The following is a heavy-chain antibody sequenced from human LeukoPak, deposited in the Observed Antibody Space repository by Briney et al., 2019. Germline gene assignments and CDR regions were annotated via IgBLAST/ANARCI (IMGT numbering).Heavy chain of an antibody. V-gene: IGHV4-34*01. CDR2: INHSGST. Sequence: SETLSLTCAVYGGSFSGYYWSWIRQPPGKGLEWIGEINHSGSTNYNPSLKSRVTISVDTSKNQFSLKLSSVTAAATAVYYCARGREYHDFWSGYSDAFDIWGQGTMVTVSP. D-gene: IGHD3-3*01. CDR1: GGSFSGYY. CDR3: ARGREYHDFWSGYSDAFDI. J-gene: IGHJ3*02.